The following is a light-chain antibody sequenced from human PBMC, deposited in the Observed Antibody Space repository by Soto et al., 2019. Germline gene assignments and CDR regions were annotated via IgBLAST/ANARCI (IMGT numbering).Light chain of an antibody. V-gene: IGKV3-20*01. CDR1: QSVSSSY. Sequence: EIVLTQSPGTLSLSPGERATLSCRASQSVSSSYLAWYQQKPGQAPRLLIYGASSRATGIPDRFSGSGSGTDFTLTISRLEPEDFAAYYCQQYAGSPPWTFGQGTKVDIK. J-gene: IGKJ1*01. CDR3: QQYAGSPPWT. CDR2: GAS.